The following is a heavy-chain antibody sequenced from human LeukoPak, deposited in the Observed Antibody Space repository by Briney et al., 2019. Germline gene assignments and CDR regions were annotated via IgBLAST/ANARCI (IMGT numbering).Heavy chain of an antibody. Sequence: ASVKVSCKASGYTFTGYYMHWVRQAPGQGLEWMGWINPNSGGTNYAQKFQGRVTMTRDTSISTAYMELSRLRSDDTAVYYCARDEPNWNDAGGNWFDPWGQGTLVTVSS. J-gene: IGHJ5*02. CDR1: GYTFTGYY. CDR2: INPNSGGT. CDR3: ARDEPNWNDAGGNWFDP. V-gene: IGHV1-2*02. D-gene: IGHD1-1*01.